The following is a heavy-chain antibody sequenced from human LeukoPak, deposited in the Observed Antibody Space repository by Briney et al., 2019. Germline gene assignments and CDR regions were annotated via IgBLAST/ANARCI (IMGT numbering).Heavy chain of an antibody. CDR1: GFTVSSNY. J-gene: IGHJ4*02. CDR2: IYGGGNT. CDR3: VRGGGVVAGTYDY. V-gene: IGHV3-53*01. D-gene: IGHD6-19*01. Sequence: GGSLRLSCAASGFTVSSNYMSWVRQAPGKGPEWVSVIYGGGNTYYADSVKGRFTISRDNSKNTLYLQMNSLRAEDTAVYYCVRGGGVVAGTYDYWGQGTLVTVSS.